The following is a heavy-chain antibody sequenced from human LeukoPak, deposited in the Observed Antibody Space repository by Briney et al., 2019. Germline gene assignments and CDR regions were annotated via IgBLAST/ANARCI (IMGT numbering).Heavy chain of an antibody. Sequence: GRSLRLSCAASGFTFSSYGMHWVRQAPGKGLEWVAVISYDGSNKYYADSVKGRFTISRDNSENTLFLQMNSLRPDDTAVYYCAKRHGSGTYYPLGVFDYWGQGTLVTVSS. V-gene: IGHV3-30*18. CDR2: ISYDGSNK. CDR1: GFTFSSYG. D-gene: IGHD3-10*01. J-gene: IGHJ4*02. CDR3: AKRHGSGTYYPLGVFDY.